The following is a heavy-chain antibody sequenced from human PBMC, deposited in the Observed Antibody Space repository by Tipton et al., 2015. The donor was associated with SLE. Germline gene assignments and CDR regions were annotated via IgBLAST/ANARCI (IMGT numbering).Heavy chain of an antibody. V-gene: IGHV3-74*01. CDR3: ARVREQWLVGDAFDI. D-gene: IGHD6-19*01. Sequence: SLRLSCAASGFTFSSYWMHWVRQAPGKGLVWVSRINSDGSSTSYADSVKGRFTISRDNAKNTLYLQMNSLRAEDTAVYYCARVREQWLVGDAFDIWGQGTMVTVSS. CDR1: GFTFSSYW. J-gene: IGHJ3*02. CDR2: INSDGSST.